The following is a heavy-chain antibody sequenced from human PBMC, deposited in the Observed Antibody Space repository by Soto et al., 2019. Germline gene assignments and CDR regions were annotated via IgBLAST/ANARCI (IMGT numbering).Heavy chain of an antibody. CDR1: GFSLRNSGVG. V-gene: IGHV2-5*02. D-gene: IGHD4-17*01. J-gene: IGHJ4*02. Sequence: QITLKESGPTLVKPTQTLTLTCTFSGFSLRNSGVGVGWIRQPPGKALEWLALIYWDDDKRYSPSLKSRLTITKDPSKNQVVRTLTNMDPVDTATYYCAHLTTGGFYFDYWGQGTLVTVSS. CDR2: IYWDDDK. CDR3: AHLTTGGFYFDY.